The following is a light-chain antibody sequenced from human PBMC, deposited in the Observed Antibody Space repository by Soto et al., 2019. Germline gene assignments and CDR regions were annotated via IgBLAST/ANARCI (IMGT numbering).Light chain of an antibody. V-gene: IGKV3-15*01. J-gene: IGKJ5*01. CDR1: QSVRSN. CDR2: GAS. CDR3: QQYYYWPRS. Sequence: SVTKSERRPLSRRASQSVRSNLAWFQQKPGQAPRLLIYGASTGATGLPARFSGSGSGTEFTLTINSLQAEACAVYYCQQYYYWPRSFGQGARLEIK.